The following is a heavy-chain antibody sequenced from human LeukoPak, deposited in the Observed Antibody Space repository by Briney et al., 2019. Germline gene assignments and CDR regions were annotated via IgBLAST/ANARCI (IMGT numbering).Heavy chain of an antibody. Sequence: SETLSLTCTVPGGSISSYYWSSIRQPPGKGLEWIGYIFYSGSTNYNPSLKSRVTISVDTSKNQFSLKLSSVTAAYAAVYYCARYVGWYGGADYWGQGTLGIVSS. CDR3: ARYVGWYGGADY. V-gene: IGHV4-59*01. D-gene: IGHD3-10*01. CDR1: GGSISSYY. CDR2: IFYSGST. J-gene: IGHJ4*02.